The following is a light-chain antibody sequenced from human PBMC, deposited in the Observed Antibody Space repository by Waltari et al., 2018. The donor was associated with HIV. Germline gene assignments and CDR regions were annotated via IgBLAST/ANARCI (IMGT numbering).Light chain of an antibody. Sequence: NFMLTQPHSVSESPGKTVTISCTRSSGSVASNYVQWYPQRPGSSPTTVIYEDNQRPSGVPDRFSGSIDSSSNSASLTISGLKTEDEADYYCQSYDSRNHVVFGGGTKLTVL. CDR3: QSYDSRNHVV. V-gene: IGLV6-57*01. CDR1: SGSVASNY. CDR2: EDN. J-gene: IGLJ2*01.